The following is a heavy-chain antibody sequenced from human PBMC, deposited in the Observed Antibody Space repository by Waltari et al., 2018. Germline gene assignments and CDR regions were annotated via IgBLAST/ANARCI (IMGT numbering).Heavy chain of an antibody. Sequence: QVQLVQSGAEVKKPGSSVKVSCKASGGTFSSYAISWVRQAPGQGLEWMGGFIPIFGTANDARKFQGRVTITTDESTSTAYMELSSLRSEDTAVYYCASNGQYHGASGYEEYYFDYWGQGTLVTVSS. D-gene: IGHD5-12*01. CDR1: GGTFSSYA. J-gene: IGHJ4*02. V-gene: IGHV1-69*05. CDR3: ASNGQYHGASGYEEYYFDY. CDR2: FIPIFGTA.